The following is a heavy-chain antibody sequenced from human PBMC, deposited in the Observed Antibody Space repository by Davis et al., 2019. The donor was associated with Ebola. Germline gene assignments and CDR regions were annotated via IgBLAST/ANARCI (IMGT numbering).Heavy chain of an antibody. CDR3: ARENSYYYYDSSGYHLSRAFDI. V-gene: IGHV3-48*02. J-gene: IGHJ3*02. Sequence: GESLKISCAASGFTFSSYSMNWVRQAPGKGLEWVSYISSSSSTIYYADSVKGRFTISRDNAKNSLYLQMNSLRDEDTAVYYCARENSYYYYDSSGYHLSRAFDIWGQGTMVTVSS. CDR1: GFTFSSYS. D-gene: IGHD3-22*01. CDR2: ISSSSSTI.